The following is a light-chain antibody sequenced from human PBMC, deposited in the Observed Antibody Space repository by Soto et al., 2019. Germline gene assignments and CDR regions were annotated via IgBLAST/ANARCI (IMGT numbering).Light chain of an antibody. CDR3: QQYYSYPRT. CDR1: QGISSY. V-gene: IGKV1-8*01. Sequence: AIRMTHSPSSFCASTGDRVTITCRASQGISSYLAWYQQKPGKAPKLLIYAASTLQSGVPSRFSGSGSGTDFTLTISCLQSEDFATYYCQQYYSYPRTFGQGTKVDI. J-gene: IGKJ1*01. CDR2: AAS.